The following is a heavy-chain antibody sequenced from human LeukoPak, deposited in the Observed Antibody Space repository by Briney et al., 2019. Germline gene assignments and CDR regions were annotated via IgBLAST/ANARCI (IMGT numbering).Heavy chain of an antibody. J-gene: IGHJ4*02. CDR3: ARAYDFWSGYSLFDY. V-gene: IGHV1-2*02. D-gene: IGHD3-3*01. Sequence: GASVKVSCKASGYTFTGYYMHWVRQAPGQGLEWMGWINPNSGGTNYAQKFQGRVTITTDESTSTAYMELSSLRSEDTAVYYCARAYDFWSGYSLFDYWGQGTLVTVSS. CDR1: GYTFTGYY. CDR2: INPNSGGT.